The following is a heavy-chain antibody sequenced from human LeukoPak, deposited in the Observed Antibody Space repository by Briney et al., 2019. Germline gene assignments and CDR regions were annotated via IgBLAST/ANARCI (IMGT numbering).Heavy chain of an antibody. V-gene: IGHV1-18*01. CDR1: GYTFTSYG. CDR2: ISTYNGDT. D-gene: IGHD6-19*01. J-gene: IGHJ4*02. Sequence: ASVKVSCKASGYTFTSYGINWVRQAPGQGLEWMGWISTYNGDTNYAQMLQGRVTMTTDTSTSTAYMELRSLRFDDTAVYYCARDEPYSSGWYYFDYWGQGTLVTVSS. CDR3: ARDEPYSSGWYYFDY.